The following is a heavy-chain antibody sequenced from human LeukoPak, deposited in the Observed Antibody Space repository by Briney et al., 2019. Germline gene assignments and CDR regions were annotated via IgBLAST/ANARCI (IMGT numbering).Heavy chain of an antibody. Sequence: GGSLRLSCTASGFTFSSYTMSWVRQAPGKGLKWVSTITTGGPNTYYADSVKGRFTVSRDDSKNTLYLQMNSLRAEDTAVYYCAKWYYDFWSGYSYYYYYGMDVWGQGTTVTVSS. CDR2: ITTGGPNT. J-gene: IGHJ6*02. V-gene: IGHV3-23*01. CDR1: GFTFSSYT. D-gene: IGHD3-3*01. CDR3: AKWYYDFWSGYSYYYYYGMDV.